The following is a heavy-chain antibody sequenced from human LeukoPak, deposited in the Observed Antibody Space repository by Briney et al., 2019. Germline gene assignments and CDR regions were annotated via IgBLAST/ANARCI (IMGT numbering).Heavy chain of an antibody. J-gene: IGHJ4*02. D-gene: IGHD2/OR15-2a*01. CDR3: ARDVRRYYFDY. V-gene: IGHV4-31*03. CDR1: GGSISSGGYY. Sequence: KSSETLSLTCTVSGGSISSGGYYWSWIRQHPGKGLEWIGYIYYSGSTYYNPSLKSRVTISVDTSKNQFSLKLSSVTAADTAVYYCARDVRRYYFDYWGQGTLVTVSS. CDR2: IYYSGST.